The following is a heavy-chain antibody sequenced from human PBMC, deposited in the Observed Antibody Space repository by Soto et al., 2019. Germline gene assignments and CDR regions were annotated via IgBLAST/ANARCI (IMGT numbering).Heavy chain of an antibody. J-gene: IGHJ5*02. D-gene: IGHD6-13*01. CDR1: GYTFSGFY. CDR2: INAANGDT. Sequence: ASVKVSCKASGYTFSGFYIHWVRQAPGQRLEWMGWINAANGDTKYSTKFQGRVTITRDTSASTAYRELSSLRSEDTAVYYCVRRHVSATGIDWFDPWGQGTLVTVSS. V-gene: IGHV1-3*01. CDR3: VRRHVSATGIDWFDP.